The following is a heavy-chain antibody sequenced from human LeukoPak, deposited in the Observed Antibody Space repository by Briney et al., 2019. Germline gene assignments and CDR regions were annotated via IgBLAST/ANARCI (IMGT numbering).Heavy chain of an antibody. Sequence: PGGSLRLSCAASGFTFDDYAMHWVRQAPGKGLEWVSGISWNSGSIGYADSVKGRFTISRDNAKNSLYLQMNSLRAEDTAVYYCARGAFGGRRNDAFDIWGQGTMVTVSS. D-gene: IGHD2-15*01. V-gene: IGHV3-9*01. CDR1: GFTFDDYA. CDR3: ARGAFGGRRNDAFDI. J-gene: IGHJ3*02. CDR2: ISWNSGSI.